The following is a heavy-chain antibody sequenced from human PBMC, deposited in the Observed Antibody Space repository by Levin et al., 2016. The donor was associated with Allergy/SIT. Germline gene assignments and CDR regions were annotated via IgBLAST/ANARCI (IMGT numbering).Heavy chain of an antibody. J-gene: IGHJ4*02. Sequence: WIRQPPGKGLEWVSSISSSSSYIYYADSVKGRFTISRDNAKNSLYLQMNSLRAEDTAVYYCARDPYGSGSYYLDYWGQGTLVTVSS. D-gene: IGHD3-10*01. CDR3: ARDPYGSGSYYLDY. V-gene: IGHV3-21*01. CDR2: ISSSSSYI.